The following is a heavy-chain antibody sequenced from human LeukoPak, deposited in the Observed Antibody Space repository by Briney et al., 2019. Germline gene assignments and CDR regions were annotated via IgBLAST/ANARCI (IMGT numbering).Heavy chain of an antibody. CDR3: TKASSSWYYPAFDI. Sequence: GGSLRLSCAASGFTFDDYAMHWVRQAPGKGLEWVSGISRNSGSRVYADSMKGRFTISRDNAKDSLYLQMNSLTPEDTAFYYCTKASSSWYYPAFDIWGQGTMVTVSS. V-gene: IGHV3-9*01. CDR1: GFTFDDYA. CDR2: ISRNSGSR. D-gene: IGHD6-13*01. J-gene: IGHJ3*02.